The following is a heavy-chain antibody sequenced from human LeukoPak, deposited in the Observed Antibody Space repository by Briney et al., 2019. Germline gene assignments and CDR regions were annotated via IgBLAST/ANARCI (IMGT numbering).Heavy chain of an antibody. V-gene: IGHV1-2*06. J-gene: IGHJ4*02. CDR2: INPNSGGT. D-gene: IGHD2-8*02. Sequence: ASVKVSCKASGYTLTDYYMHWVRQAPGQGLEWMGRINPNSGGTNYAQKFQGRVTMTRDTSISTAYMDLSSLRSDDTAVYYCARSTGHYFDYWGQGILVTVSS. CDR1: GYTLTDYY. CDR3: ARSTGHYFDY.